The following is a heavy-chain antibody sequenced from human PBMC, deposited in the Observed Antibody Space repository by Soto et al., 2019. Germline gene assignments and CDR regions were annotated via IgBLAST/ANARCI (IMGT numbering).Heavy chain of an antibody. V-gene: IGHV1-8*01. CDR1: GYTFTSYD. D-gene: IGHD1-1*01. CDR3: ARERTGTTSMDV. J-gene: IGHJ6*02. Sequence: QVQLVQSGAEVKKPGASVKVSCKAYGYTFTSYDINWVRQASGQGLEWMGWMNPNSGNTGYAQKFQGRVTMTRNTAISTAYIELSSLRSEDTAAYYCARERTGTTSMDVWGQGTTVSVSS. CDR2: MNPNSGNT.